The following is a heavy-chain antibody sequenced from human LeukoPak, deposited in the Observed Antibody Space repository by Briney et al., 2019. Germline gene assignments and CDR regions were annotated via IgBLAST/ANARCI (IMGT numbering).Heavy chain of an antibody. CDR1: GGTFISYA. V-gene: IGHV1-2*04. CDR2: INPNSGGT. Sequence: GASVKVSCKASGGTFISYAISWVRQAPGQGLEWMGWINPNSGGTNYAQKFQGWVTMTRDTSISTAYMELSRLRSDDTAVYYCARDDSSGYYLQFDYWGQGTLVTVSP. CDR3: ARDDSSGYYLQFDY. D-gene: IGHD3-22*01. J-gene: IGHJ4*02.